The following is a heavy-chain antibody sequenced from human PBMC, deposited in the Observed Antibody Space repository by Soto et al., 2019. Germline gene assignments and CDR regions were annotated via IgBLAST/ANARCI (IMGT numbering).Heavy chain of an antibody. D-gene: IGHD3-3*01. CDR3: ARGLEDFDY. J-gene: IGHJ4*01. CDR2: INPNSGGT. CDR1: GYGFSVYY. V-gene: IGHV1-2*04. Sequence: SVEVSCKASGYGFSVYYMRWLRQAPGQGLEWMGWINPNSGGTNYAQKFQGWVTMTRDTSISTAYMELSRLRSDDTAVYYCARGLEDFDYWGHGTLVTVSS.